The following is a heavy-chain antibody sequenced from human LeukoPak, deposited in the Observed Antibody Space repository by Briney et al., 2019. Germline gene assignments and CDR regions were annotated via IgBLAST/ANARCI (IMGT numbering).Heavy chain of an antibody. J-gene: IGHJ4*02. V-gene: IGHV3-11*04. CDR3: ARRSWEYSNYVFYFDY. D-gene: IGHD4-11*01. Sequence: GGSLRLSCAASGFTFSDYYMSWIRQAPGKGLEWVSYISSSGSTIYYADSVKGRFTISRDNAKNSLYLQMNSLRAEDTAVYYCARRSWEYSNYVFYFDYWGQGTLVTVSS. CDR1: GFTFSDYY. CDR2: ISSSGSTI.